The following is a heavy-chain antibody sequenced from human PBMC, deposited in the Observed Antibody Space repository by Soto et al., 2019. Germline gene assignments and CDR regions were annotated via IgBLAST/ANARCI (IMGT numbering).Heavy chain of an antibody. J-gene: IGHJ6*02. CDR2: LYPGDSDT. CDR3: ARLVGSGDPYGMDV. Sequence: RESLKISCKGCGYSFTSYWIGWVRQMPGKGRECLGILYPGDSDTRYSPSFQGQVTISADKSISTAYLQWSSLKASDTAMHYCARLVGSGDPYGMDVWGQGTTVTVSS. D-gene: IGHD2-15*01. CDR1: GYSFTSYW. V-gene: IGHV5-51*01.